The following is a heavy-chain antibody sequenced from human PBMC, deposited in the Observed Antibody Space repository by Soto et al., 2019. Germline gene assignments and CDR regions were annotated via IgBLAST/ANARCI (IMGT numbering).Heavy chain of an antibody. Sequence: PSETLSLTCTVSGGSISSSSYYWVWIRQPPGNGLEWIGSIYYSGSTYYNPSLKSRVTISVDTSKNQFSLKLSSVTAADTAVYYCARRGYYDFWSGYYTLSYFDYWGQGTLVTVSS. V-gene: IGHV4-39*01. CDR3: ARRGYYDFWSGYYTLSYFDY. J-gene: IGHJ4*02. CDR2: IYYSGST. CDR1: GGSISSSSYY. D-gene: IGHD3-3*01.